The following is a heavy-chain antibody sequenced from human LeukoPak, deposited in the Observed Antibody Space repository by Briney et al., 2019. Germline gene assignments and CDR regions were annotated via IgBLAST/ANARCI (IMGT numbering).Heavy chain of an antibody. CDR3: ARDSGSYSGGNYYYYYMDV. CDR2: IYYSGST. V-gene: IGHV4-61*01. D-gene: IGHD1-26*01. J-gene: IGHJ6*03. Sequence: PSETLSLTCTVSGGSISSSSYYWSWIRQPPGKGLEWIGYIYYSGSTNYNPSLKSRVTISVDTSKNQFSLKLSSVTAADTAVYYCARDSGSYSGGNYYYYYMDVWGKGTTVTVSS. CDR1: GGSISSSSYY.